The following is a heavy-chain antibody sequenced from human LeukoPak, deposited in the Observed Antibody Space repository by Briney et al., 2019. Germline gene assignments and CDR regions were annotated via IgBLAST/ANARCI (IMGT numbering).Heavy chain of an antibody. CDR2: IYYSGST. V-gene: IGHV4-39*01. Sequence: PSETLSLTCTVSGGSISSSSYYWGWIRQPPGKGLEWIGSIYYSGSTYYNPSLKSRVTISVDTSKNQFSLKLSSVTAADTAVYYCVSHYNDYGGYGAFDIWGQGTMVTVSS. D-gene: IGHD4-17*01. J-gene: IGHJ3*02. CDR1: GGSISSSSYY. CDR3: VSHYNDYGGYGAFDI.